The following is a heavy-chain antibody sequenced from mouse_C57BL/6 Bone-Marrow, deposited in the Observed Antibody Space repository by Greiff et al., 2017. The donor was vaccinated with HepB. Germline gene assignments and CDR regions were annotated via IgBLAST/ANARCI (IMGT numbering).Heavy chain of an antibody. CDR3: ARGTTVVATSWYFDV. D-gene: IGHD1-1*01. J-gene: IGHJ1*03. CDR2: ISYDGSN. V-gene: IGHV3-6*01. Sequence: EVKLQESGPGLVKPSQSLSLTCSVTGYSITSGYYWNWIRQFPGNKLEWMGYISYDGSNNYNPSLKNRISITRDTSKNQFFLKLNSVTTEDTATYYCARGTTVVATSWYFDVWGTGTTVTVSS. CDR1: GYSITSGYY.